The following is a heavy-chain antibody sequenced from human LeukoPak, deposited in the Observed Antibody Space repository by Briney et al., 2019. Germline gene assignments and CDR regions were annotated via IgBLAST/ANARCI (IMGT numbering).Heavy chain of an antibody. J-gene: IGHJ5*01. D-gene: IGHD3-10*01. CDR3: ARDELLWFGGLGS. CDR1: GDSISSGYY. V-gene: IGHV4-38-2*02. CDR2: IYHTGTI. Sequence: PSETLSLTCTVSGDSISSGYYWAWIRQPPGKGLESIGNIYHTGTIYYNPSLKSRVTISVDTSKNQFSLKLSSVTAADTAVYYCARDELLWFGGLGSWGQGTLVTVSS.